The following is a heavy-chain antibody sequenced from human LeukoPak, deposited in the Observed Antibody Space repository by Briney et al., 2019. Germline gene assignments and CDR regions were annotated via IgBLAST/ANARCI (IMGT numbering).Heavy chain of an antibody. Sequence: PGGSLRLSCAASGFTFSSYGMSWVRQAPGKGLEWVSAISGSGGSTYYADSVKGRFTISRDNSKNTLYLQMNSLRAEDTAVYYCAKDPGYYDFWSGSIDYWGQGTLVTVSS. CDR2: ISGSGGST. D-gene: IGHD3-3*01. CDR3: AKDPGYYDFWSGSIDY. CDR1: GFTFSSYG. J-gene: IGHJ4*02. V-gene: IGHV3-23*01.